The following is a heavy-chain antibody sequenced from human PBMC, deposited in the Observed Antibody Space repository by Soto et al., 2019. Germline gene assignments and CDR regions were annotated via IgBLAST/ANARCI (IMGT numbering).Heavy chain of an antibody. Sequence: KTSETLSLTCAVSSGSISSSNWWSWVRQPPGKGLEWIGEIYHSGSTNYNPSLKSRVTISVDKSKNQFSLKLSSVTAADTAVYYCARGGIAAAGYWFDPWGQGTLVTVSS. J-gene: IGHJ5*02. V-gene: IGHV4-4*02. CDR3: ARGGIAAAGYWFDP. D-gene: IGHD6-13*01. CDR1: SGSISSSNW. CDR2: IYHSGST.